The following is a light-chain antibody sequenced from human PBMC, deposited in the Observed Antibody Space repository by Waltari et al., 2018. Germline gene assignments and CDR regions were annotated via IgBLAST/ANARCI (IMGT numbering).Light chain of an antibody. CDR2: DVS. V-gene: IGLV2-11*01. CDR1: SSDVGGYNY. CDR3: QQYDDWPAT. J-gene: IGLJ3*02. Sequence: QSALTQPRSVSGSPGQSVTISCTGTSSDVGGYNYVSWYQQHPGKAPKLMIYDVSKRPSGVPDRFSGSKSGNTASLTISSLQPEDFAVYFCQQYDDWPATFGQGT.